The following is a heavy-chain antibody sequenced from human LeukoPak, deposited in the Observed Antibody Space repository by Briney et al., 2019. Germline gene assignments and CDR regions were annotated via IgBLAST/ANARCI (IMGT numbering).Heavy chain of an antibody. CDR1: GGSISSSSYY. J-gene: IGHJ4*02. CDR3: ARENHYYDSSGYFDY. V-gene: IGHV4-39*07. D-gene: IGHD3-22*01. Sequence: SETLSLTCTVSGGSISSSSYYWGWIRQPPGKGLEWIGSIYYSGSTYYNPSLKSRVTISVDTSKNQFSLKLSSVTAADTAVYYCARENHYYDSSGYFDYWGQGTLVTVSS. CDR2: IYYSGST.